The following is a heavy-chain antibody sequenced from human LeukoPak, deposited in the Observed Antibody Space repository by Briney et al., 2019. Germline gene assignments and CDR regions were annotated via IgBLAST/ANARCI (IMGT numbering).Heavy chain of an antibody. CDR3: ARGDPGDSYYYYGMDV. D-gene: IGHD7-27*01. CDR1: GFTFSNAW. V-gene: IGHV3-21*01. Sequence: GGSLRLSCAASGFTFSNAWMSWVRQAPGKGLEWVSSISSSSSYIYYADSVEGRFTISRDNAKNSLYLQMNSLRAEDTAVYYCARGDPGDSYYYYGMDVWGQGTTVTVSS. CDR2: ISSSSSYI. J-gene: IGHJ6*02.